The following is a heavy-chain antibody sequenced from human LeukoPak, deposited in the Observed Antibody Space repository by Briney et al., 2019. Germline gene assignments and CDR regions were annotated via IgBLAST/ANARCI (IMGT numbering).Heavy chain of an antibody. J-gene: IGHJ5*02. CDR1: GFTFSSYA. D-gene: IGHD4-17*01. CDR2: ISYDGSNE. Sequence: GRSLRLSCAASGFTFSSYAMHWVRQAPGKGLEWVAVISYDGSNEYYADSVKGRFTISRDNSKNTLYLQMNSLRAEDTAVYYCARERLRTWFDPWGQGTLVTVSS. V-gene: IGHV3-30*01. CDR3: ARERLRTWFDP.